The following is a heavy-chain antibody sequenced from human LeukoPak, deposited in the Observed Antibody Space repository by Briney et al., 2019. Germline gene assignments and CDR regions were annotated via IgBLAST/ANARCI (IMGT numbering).Heavy chain of an antibody. CDR1: GFTFDDYA. D-gene: IGHD6-19*01. V-gene: IGHV3-9*01. CDR2: ISWNSGSI. CDR3: ALAVAGARFDY. J-gene: IGHJ4*02. Sequence: PGRSLRLSCAASGFTFDDYAMHWVRQAAGKGLEWVSGISWNSGSIGYADSVKGRFTISRDNAKNSLYLQMNSLRAEDTALYYCALAVAGARFDYWGQGTLVTVSS.